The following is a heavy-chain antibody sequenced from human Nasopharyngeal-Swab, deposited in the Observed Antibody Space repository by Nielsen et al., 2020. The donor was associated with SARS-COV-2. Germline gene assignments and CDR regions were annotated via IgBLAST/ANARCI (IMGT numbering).Heavy chain of an antibody. D-gene: IGHD6-13*01. CDR3: ARATGYSSSQGDY. V-gene: IGHV3-13*04. Sequence: GESLKISCAASGFTFSSYDMHWVRQATGKGLEWVSAIGTAGDTYYPGSVKGRFTISRDNAKNSLYLQMNSLRAEDTAVYYCARATGYSSSQGDYWGQGTLVTVSS. CDR2: IGTAGDT. CDR1: GFTFSSYD. J-gene: IGHJ4*02.